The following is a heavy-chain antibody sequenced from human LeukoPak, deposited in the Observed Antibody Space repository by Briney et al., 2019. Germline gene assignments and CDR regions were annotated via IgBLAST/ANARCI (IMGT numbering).Heavy chain of an antibody. D-gene: IGHD3-22*01. Sequence: GGSLRLSCAASGFTFSSYSMNWVRQAPGKGLEWVSYISSSSSTIYYADSVKGRFTISRDNAKNSLYLQMNSLRAEDTAVYYCARGSYDSSGYGEYWGQGTLVTVSS. CDR3: ARGSYDSSGYGEY. V-gene: IGHV3-48*04. CDR2: ISSSSSTI. CDR1: GFTFSSYS. J-gene: IGHJ4*02.